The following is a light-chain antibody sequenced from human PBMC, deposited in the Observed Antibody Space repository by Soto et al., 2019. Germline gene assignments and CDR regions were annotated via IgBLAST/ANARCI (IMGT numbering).Light chain of an antibody. J-gene: IGKJ1*01. CDR2: GAS. Sequence: VLTHSPSTLSVSPGERATLSCRASQSISSNLAWYQQKPGQAPRLLIYGASSRATGIPDRFSGSGSGTDFTLTISRLEPEDFAVYYCQQYGSSPLTFGQGTKVDIK. V-gene: IGKV3-20*01. CDR1: QSISSN. CDR3: QQYGSSPLT.